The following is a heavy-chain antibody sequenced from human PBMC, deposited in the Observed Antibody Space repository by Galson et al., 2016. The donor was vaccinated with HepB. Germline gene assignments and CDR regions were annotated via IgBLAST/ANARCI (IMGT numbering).Heavy chain of an antibody. D-gene: IGHD3-16*01. CDR3: VRAAYSLDR. J-gene: IGHJ4*02. Sequence: SLRLSCAASGFTFSSYWMHWVRLAPQKGLVWVSRINSDGSDAKYADSAKGRFTISRDNAHNTLYLQMNSLRVEDMAVYYCVRAAYSLDRWGQGTLVTVSS. CDR2: INSDGSDA. V-gene: IGHV3-74*01. CDR1: GFTFSSYW.